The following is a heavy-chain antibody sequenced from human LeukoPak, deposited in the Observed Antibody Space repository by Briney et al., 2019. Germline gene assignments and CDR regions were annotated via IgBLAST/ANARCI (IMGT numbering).Heavy chain of an antibody. Sequence: GGSLRLSCAASGFTFDDYAMHWVRQAPGKGRERVLCISWNSAVIGYAVSVKGRFTISRDSAKNSLYLQMNSLRTEDTAFYYCVKDLYATGWATSFDYWGQGTLVTVSS. J-gene: IGHJ4*02. CDR3: VKDLYATGWATSFDY. CDR1: GFTFDDYA. V-gene: IGHV3-9*01. D-gene: IGHD6-19*01. CDR2: ISWNSAVI.